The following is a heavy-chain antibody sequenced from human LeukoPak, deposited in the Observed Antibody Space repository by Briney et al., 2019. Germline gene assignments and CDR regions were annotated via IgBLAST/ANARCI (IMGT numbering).Heavy chain of an antibody. CDR2: INHSGST. J-gene: IGHJ4*02. V-gene: IGHV4-34*01. D-gene: IGHD6-19*01. Sequence: SETRSLTCAVYGGSFSGYYWSWIRQPPGKGLEWIGEINHSGSTNYNPSLKSRVTISVDTSKNQFSLTLSSVTAADTAVYYCARGLFRAVAGLFDYWGQGTLVTVSS. CDR1: GGSFSGYY. CDR3: ARGLFRAVAGLFDY.